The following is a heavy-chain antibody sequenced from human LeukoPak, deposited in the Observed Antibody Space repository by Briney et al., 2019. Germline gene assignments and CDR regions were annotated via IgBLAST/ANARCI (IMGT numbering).Heavy chain of an antibody. D-gene: IGHD4-17*01. CDR2: ISGSGGST. V-gene: IGHV3-23*01. J-gene: IGHJ4*02. CDR3: ARDHYGDYLFDY. Sequence: GGSLRLSCAASGFTFSSYAMSWVRQAPGKGLEWVSAISGSGGSTYYADSVKGRFTISRDNSKNTLYLQMNSLRAEDTAVYYCARDHYGDYLFDYWGQGTLVTVSS. CDR1: GFTFSSYA.